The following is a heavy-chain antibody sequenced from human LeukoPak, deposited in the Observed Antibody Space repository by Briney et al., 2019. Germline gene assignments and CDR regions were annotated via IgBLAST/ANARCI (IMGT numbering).Heavy chain of an antibody. J-gene: IGHJ4*02. V-gene: IGHV4-59*06. CDR2: IYYSGSA. Sequence: SETLPLTCTVSGGSISSYYWSWIRQPPGKGLEWIGYIYYSGSAYYNPSLKSRVTISVDTSNNQFSLKLRSVTAADTAVYYCARGPGGELDHWGQGTLVTVSS. CDR3: ARGPGGELDH. CDR1: GGSISSYY. D-gene: IGHD2-8*02.